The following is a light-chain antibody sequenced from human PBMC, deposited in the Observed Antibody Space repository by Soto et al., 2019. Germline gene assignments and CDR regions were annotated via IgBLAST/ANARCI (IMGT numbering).Light chain of an antibody. CDR3: QQYGSSGT. CDR2: GAS. CDR1: QSVSSN. V-gene: IGKV3-20*01. Sequence: EIVSTQSPGTLSFSPGERAILSCRASQSVSSNLAWYQQKPGQAPRLLIYGASNRATGIPDRFSGSGSGTDFTLTISRLEPEDFAVYYCQQYGSSGTFGQGTKVDIK. J-gene: IGKJ1*01.